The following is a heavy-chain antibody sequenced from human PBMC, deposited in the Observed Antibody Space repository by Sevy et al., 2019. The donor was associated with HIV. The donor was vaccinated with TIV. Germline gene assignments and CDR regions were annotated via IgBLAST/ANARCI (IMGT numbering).Heavy chain of an antibody. CDR1: GFSLSTSGVG. J-gene: IGHJ5*02. D-gene: IGHD3-3*01. Sequence: SGPTLVKPTQTLTLTCTFSGFSLSTSGVGVGWIRQPPGKALEWLAVIYWNDDKRYSPSLKSRLTITKDTSKNQVVLRMTNMDPVDTATYYCAHRAHIYYDFCSGYTDWFDPWGQRTLVTVSS. CDR2: IYWNDDK. CDR3: AHRAHIYYDFCSGYTDWFDP. V-gene: IGHV2-5*01.